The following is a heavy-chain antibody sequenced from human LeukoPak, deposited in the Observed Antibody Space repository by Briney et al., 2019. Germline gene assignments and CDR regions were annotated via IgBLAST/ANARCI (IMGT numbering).Heavy chain of an antibody. CDR1: GASVSSGDYY. V-gene: IGHV4-31*03. J-gene: IGHJ5*02. CDR3: ARDYIETAFCASGVCYTGGFDP. CDR2: IHYSGPT. Sequence: SETLSLTCTVSGASVSSGDYYWSWLRQHPGKGLEWIGYIHYSGPTYSNPSLRSRVTLSVDTSNNLLSLRLSSVTSPDTAVYYCARDYIETAFCASGVCYTGGFDPWGQGTLVTVSS. D-gene: IGHD2-8*01.